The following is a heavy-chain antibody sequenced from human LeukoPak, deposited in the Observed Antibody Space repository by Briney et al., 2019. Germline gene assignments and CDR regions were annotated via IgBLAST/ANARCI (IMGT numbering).Heavy chain of an antibody. CDR3: ARGGVTMVRGVIRNFDY. D-gene: IGHD3-10*01. CDR2: INHSGST. V-gene: IGHV4-34*01. J-gene: IGHJ4*02. CDR1: GGSFSGYY. Sequence: PSETLSLTCAVYGGSFSGYYWSWIRQPPGKGLECIGEINHSGSTNYNPSPKSRVTISVDTSKNQFSLKLSSVTAADTAVYYCARGGVTMVRGVIRNFDYWGQGTLVTVSS.